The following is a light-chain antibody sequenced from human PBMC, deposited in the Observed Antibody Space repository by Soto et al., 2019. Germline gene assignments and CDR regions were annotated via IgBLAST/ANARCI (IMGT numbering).Light chain of an antibody. CDR3: QQFSSYPLT. J-gene: IGKJ4*01. Sequence: EIVLTQSPGTLSLSPGERATLSCRTNQSVSSNYLAWYQQKPGQAPRLLIYDASSRATGIPDRFSGGGSGTDFTLTISRLEPEDFAVYYCQQFSSYPLTFGGGTKVDIK. CDR1: QSVSSNY. CDR2: DAS. V-gene: IGKV3-20*01.